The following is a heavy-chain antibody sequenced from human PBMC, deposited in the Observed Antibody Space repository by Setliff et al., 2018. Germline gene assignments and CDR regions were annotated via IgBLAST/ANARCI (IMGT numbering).Heavy chain of an antibody. V-gene: IGHV3-23*01. CDR1: GFAFTSYD. D-gene: IGHD4-4*01. J-gene: IGHJ4*01. CDR3: ATSTITTYYFDY. CDR2: INNGGVSA. Sequence: PGGSLRLSCVTSGFAFTSYDMTWVRQAPGKGLEWVASINNGGVSADYTDSVKGRFTISRDNSRSTLYLQMKSLRAEDTAIYYCATSTITTYYFDYWGHGTLVTVSS.